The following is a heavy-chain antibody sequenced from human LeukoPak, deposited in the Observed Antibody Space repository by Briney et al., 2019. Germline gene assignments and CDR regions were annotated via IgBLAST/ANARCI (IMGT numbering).Heavy chain of an antibody. J-gene: IGHJ4*02. CDR3: IRYNWNDAANDY. Sequence: SETLSLTCTVSAGSINSGSYYWSWIRQPAGKGLEWIGRIYTSGTTNYNPSLKSRVTISVDTSKNQFSLKLSSVTAADTAVYYCIRYNWNDAANDYWGQGTLVTVSS. V-gene: IGHV4-61*02. CDR1: AGSINSGSYY. D-gene: IGHD1-20*01. CDR2: IYTSGTT.